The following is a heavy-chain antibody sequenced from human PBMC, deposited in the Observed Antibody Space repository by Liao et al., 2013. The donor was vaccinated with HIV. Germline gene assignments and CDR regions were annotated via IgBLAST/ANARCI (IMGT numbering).Heavy chain of an antibody. CDR1: GGSFIPYH. CDR2: MNDRGST. Sequence: QVQLQQWGAGLLKPSETLSLTCGVNGGSFIPYHWTWLRQPPGKGLEWVGEMNDRGSTNYNPSLKSRVAISLDTSKNQVSLSLTSVTAADTAVYYCATPRGTQFYAGARLMNFWGQGTLVTVSS. CDR3: ATPRGTQFYAGARLMNF. J-gene: IGHJ3*01. D-gene: IGHD1-26*01. V-gene: IGHV4-34*02.